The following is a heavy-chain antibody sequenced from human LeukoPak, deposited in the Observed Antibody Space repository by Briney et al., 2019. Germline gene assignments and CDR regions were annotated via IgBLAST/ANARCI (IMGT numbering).Heavy chain of an antibody. V-gene: IGHV1-69*06. J-gene: IGHJ5*02. CDR3: ARDLEYCSGGSCSPP. CDR1: GYTFTNYD. CDR2: IIPIFGTA. D-gene: IGHD2-15*01. Sequence: SVKVSCKASGYTFTNYDINWVRQAPGQGPEWMGGIIPIFGTANYAQKFQGRVTITADKSTSTAYMELSSLRSEDTAVYYCARDLEYCSGGSCSPPWGQGTLVTVSS.